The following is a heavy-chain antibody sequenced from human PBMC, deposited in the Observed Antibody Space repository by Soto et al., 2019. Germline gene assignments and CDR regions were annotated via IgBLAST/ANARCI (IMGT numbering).Heavy chain of an antibody. Sequence: GGSLRLSCAASGFTFSSYAMHWVRQAPGKGLEYVSAISSNGGSTYYANSVKGRFTISRDNSKNTLYLQVGSLKAEDMAVYYCARGYCSSTSCQYYYYYMDVWGKGTTVTVSS. CDR3: ARGYCSSTSCQYYYYYMDV. V-gene: IGHV3-64*01. D-gene: IGHD2-2*01. CDR1: GFTFSSYA. CDR2: ISSNGGST. J-gene: IGHJ6*03.